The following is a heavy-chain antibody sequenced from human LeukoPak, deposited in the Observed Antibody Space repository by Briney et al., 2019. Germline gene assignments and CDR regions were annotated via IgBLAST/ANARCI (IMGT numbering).Heavy chain of an antibody. CDR1: GFTFSSYS. Sequence: GGSLRLSCAASGFTFSSYSMNWVRQAPGKGLEWVSSISSSSSYIYYADSVKGRFTISRDNAKNSLYLQMNSLRAEDTAVYYCARIPLELWFELIDYWGQGTLVTVSS. D-gene: IGHD3-10*01. CDR2: ISSSSSYI. CDR3: ARIPLELWFELIDY. V-gene: IGHV3-21*01. J-gene: IGHJ4*02.